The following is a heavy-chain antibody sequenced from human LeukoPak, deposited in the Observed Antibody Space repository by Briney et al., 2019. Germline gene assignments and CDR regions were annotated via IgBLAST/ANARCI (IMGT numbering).Heavy chain of an antibody. CDR3: AREDEYDAWNEESSRDY. Sequence: SETLSLTCAVSGYSISSGYYLGWVRQPPGKGLEWIASIYYRGTTYYKASLKSRLTVSLDTSKNEFSLKVRSVTAADTAVYYCAREDEYDAWNEESSRDYWGQGILVTVSS. CDR2: IYYRGTT. J-gene: IGHJ4*02. D-gene: IGHD3-3*01. V-gene: IGHV4-38-2*02. CDR1: GYSISSGYY.